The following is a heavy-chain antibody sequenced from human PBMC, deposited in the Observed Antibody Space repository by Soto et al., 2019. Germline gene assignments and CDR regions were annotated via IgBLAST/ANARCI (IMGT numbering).Heavy chain of an antibody. V-gene: IGHV3-23*01. D-gene: IGHD6-6*01. CDR2: SSESGGST. CDR1: GFTFSSYA. J-gene: IGHJ6*03. CDR3: AKPPGSSSTYYYYMGV. Sequence: EEELLESGGGLVQPGGSLRLSCAASGFTFSSYAMSWVRQAPGKGLEWVSGSSESGGSTYYADSVRGRFTISRDNSKNTLYLKMNSLRAEDTALYYCAKPPGSSSTYYYYMGVWGKGTTVTVTS.